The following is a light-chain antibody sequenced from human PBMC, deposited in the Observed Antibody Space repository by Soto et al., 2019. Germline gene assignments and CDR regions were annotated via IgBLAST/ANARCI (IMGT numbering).Light chain of an antibody. CDR2: AAS. J-gene: IGKJ1*01. CDR1: QVISSF. Sequence: AIQMTQSPSSLSASVGDRVTITCRASQVISSFLAWYQQKPGKAPNLLIYAASTLQSGVPSRFSGSGSGTDFTLTITCLQSEDFATYYCQQYYSYPRTFGQGTKVDIK. V-gene: IGKV1-8*01. CDR3: QQYYSYPRT.